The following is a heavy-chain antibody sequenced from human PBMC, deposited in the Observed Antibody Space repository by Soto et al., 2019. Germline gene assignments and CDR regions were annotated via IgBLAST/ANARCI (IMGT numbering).Heavy chain of an antibody. D-gene: IGHD2-2*02. CDR3: ARRLYDSAPGSNFHYYFHA. V-gene: IGHV5-10-1*01. J-gene: IGHJ1*01. CDR1: GYSFSGYW. CDR2: IDPSDSQT. Sequence: GESLKISCKVSGYSFSGYWITWVRQKPGKGLEWMGRIDPSDSQTYYSPSFPGHVTISVTKSITTVFLQLSSLRASDTAKYYCARRLYDSAPGSNFHYYFHAWAQGAPVT.